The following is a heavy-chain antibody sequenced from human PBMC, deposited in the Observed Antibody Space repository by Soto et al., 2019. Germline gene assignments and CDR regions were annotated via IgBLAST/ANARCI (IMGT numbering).Heavy chain of an antibody. CDR1: GFTFSTFV. CDR3: AKAARTTTLYNFDF. D-gene: IGHD1-1*01. CDR2: ISDSGGTT. Sequence: PGGSLRLSCAASGFTFSTFVMNWVRQAPGKGLEWVSVISDSGGTTFHADSVKGRFTISRDNSKNTLYLQMNSLRPEDTAVYYCAKAARTTTLYNFDFWGQGTLVTVSS. V-gene: IGHV3-23*01. J-gene: IGHJ4*02.